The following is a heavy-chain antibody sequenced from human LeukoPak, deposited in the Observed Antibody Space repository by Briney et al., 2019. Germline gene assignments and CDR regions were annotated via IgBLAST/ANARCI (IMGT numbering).Heavy chain of an antibody. J-gene: IGHJ4*02. CDR2: VFYSGVT. CDR3: ASSYSSGWYVFDY. V-gene: IGHV4-38-2*01. Sequence: SSETLSLTCVVSSFSISNGFYWVWIRQPPGKGLEWIGNVFYSGVTYYNPSLKSRVTISVDTSKNQFSLKLSSVTAADTAVYYCASSYSSGWYVFDYWGQGTLVTVSS. CDR1: SFSISNGFY. D-gene: IGHD6-19*01.